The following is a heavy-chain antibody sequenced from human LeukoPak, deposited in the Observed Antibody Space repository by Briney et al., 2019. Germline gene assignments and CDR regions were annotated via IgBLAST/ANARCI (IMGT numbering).Heavy chain of an antibody. J-gene: IGHJ4*02. CDR3: ARAEPIDF. V-gene: IGHV3-30*04. CDR2: ISYDGSNK. D-gene: IGHD1-14*01. Sequence: SGGSLRLSRAASGFTFSSYAMHWVRQAPGKGLEWVAVISYDGSNKYYADSVKGRFTISRDNSKNTLYLQMNSLRAEDTAVYYCARAEPIDFWGQGTLVTVSS. CDR1: GFTFSSYA.